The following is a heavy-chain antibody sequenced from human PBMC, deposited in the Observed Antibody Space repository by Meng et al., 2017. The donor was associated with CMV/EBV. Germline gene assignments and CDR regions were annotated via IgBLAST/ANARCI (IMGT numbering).Heavy chain of an antibody. J-gene: IGHJ6*02. CDR3: AAELVADYYYYYGMDV. CDR1: GFTFSDYY. Sequence: GGSLRLSCAASGFTFSDYYMSWIRQAPGKGLVWVSYISSSGSTIYYADSVKGRFTISRDNAKNSLYLQMNSLRAEDTAVYYCAAELVADYYYYYGMDVWGQGTTVTVSS. V-gene: IGHV3-11*04. D-gene: IGHD2-8*02. CDR2: ISSSGSTI.